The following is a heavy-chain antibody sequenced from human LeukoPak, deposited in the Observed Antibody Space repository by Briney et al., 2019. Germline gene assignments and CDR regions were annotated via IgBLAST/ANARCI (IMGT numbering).Heavy chain of an antibody. CDR3: ARLYCRPASLFFDY. CDR1: GYTFTNYG. CDR2: ISAYNGHT. J-gene: IGHJ4*02. D-gene: IGHD2-15*01. V-gene: IGHV1-18*01. Sequence: ASVKVSCKASGYTFTNYGISWVRPAPGQGLKWMGWISAYNGHTNHAQKLQGRVTMTTDTSTSTAYMELRSLRSDDTAVYYCARLYCRPASLFFDYWGQGTLVTGSS.